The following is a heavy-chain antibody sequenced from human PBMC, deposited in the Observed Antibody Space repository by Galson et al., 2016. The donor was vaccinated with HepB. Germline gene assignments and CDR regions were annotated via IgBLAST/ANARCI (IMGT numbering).Heavy chain of an antibody. Sequence: SETLSLTCTVSGYSISSGYSWGWIRQPPGKGLEWIGSFYHGGSTFYNPSLKSRVTMSVDTSKNQFSLELSSVTAADTAVYYCARGGFRIAVAQFYFDYWGQGTLVTVSS. V-gene: IGHV4-38-2*02. CDR3: ARGGFRIAVAQFYFDY. D-gene: IGHD6-19*01. CDR1: GYSISSGYS. CDR2: FYHGGST. J-gene: IGHJ4*02.